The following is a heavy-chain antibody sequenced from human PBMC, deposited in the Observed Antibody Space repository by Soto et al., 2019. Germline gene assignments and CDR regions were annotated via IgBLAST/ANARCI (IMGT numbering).Heavy chain of an antibody. CDR3: AKGFCSSAKCYTYSYMDV. CDR1: GFSFDEYA. V-gene: IGHV3-9*01. J-gene: IGHJ6*03. D-gene: IGHD2-2*02. Sequence: DVPLVESGGGLVQPGRSLRLSCAASGFSFDEYAMHWVRQVPGKGLEWVSGVSWNSGTMGYGDSVKGRFTISRDNDKNSLYLQMNSLRAEDTAMYYCAKGFCSSAKCYTYSYMDVWGKGTTVTVSS. CDR2: VSWNSGTM.